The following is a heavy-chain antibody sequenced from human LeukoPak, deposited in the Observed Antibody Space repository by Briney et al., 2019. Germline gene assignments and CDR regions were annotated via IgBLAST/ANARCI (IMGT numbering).Heavy chain of an antibody. J-gene: IGHJ4*02. CDR1: GFTFSSYG. Sequence: GGSLRLSCAASGFTFSSYGMHCVRQAPGKGLEWVAVISYDGSNKYYADSVKGRFTISRDNSKNTLYLQMNSLRAEDTAVYYCAKGDRLTGGVVDWGQGTLVTVSS. CDR3: AKGDRLTGGVVD. D-gene: IGHD1-20*01. CDR2: ISYDGSNK. V-gene: IGHV3-30*18.